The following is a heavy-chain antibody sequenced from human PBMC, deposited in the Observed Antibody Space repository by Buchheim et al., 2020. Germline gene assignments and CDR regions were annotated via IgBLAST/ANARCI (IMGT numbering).Heavy chain of an antibody. CDR3: ARAGGYSYGFWRGDYGMDV. CDR1: GFTFSSYE. D-gene: IGHD5-18*01. V-gene: IGHV3-48*03. CDR2: ISSSGSTI. J-gene: IGHJ6*02. Sequence: EVQLVESGGGLVQPGGSLRLSCAASGFTFSSYEMNWVRQAPGKGLEWVSYISSSGSTIYYADSVKGRFTISRDNDKNSLYLQMNSLRAEDTAVYYCARAGGYSYGFWRGDYGMDVWGQGTT.